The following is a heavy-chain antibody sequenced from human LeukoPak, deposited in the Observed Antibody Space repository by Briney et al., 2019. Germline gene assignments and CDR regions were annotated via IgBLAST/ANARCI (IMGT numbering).Heavy chain of an antibody. CDR2: IYYSGST. D-gene: IGHD6-13*01. V-gene: IGHV4-59*01. CDR3: ARDPSPIRHSSSWSY. J-gene: IGHJ4*02. Sequence: SETLSLTCTVSGGSISSYYWSWIRQPPGKGLEWIGYIYYSGSTNYNSSFKSRVTISIDTSKNQFSLRLSSVTAADTAVYYCARDPSPIRHSSSWSYWGQGTLVTVSS. CDR1: GGSISSYY.